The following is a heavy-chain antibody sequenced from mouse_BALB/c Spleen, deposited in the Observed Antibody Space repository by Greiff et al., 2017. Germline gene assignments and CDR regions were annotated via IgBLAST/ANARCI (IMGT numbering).Heavy chain of an antibody. CDR1: GYSITSGYS. J-gene: IGHJ4*01. Sequence: EVKVEESGPDLVKPSQSLSLTCTVTGYSITSGYSWHWIRQFPGNKLEWMGYIHYSGSTNYNPSLKSRISITRDTSKNQFFLQLNSVTTEDTATYYCARVPYYYGSSYYAMDYWGQGTSVTVSS. CDR3: ARVPYYYGSSYYAMDY. V-gene: IGHV3-1*02. D-gene: IGHD1-1*01. CDR2: IHYSGST.